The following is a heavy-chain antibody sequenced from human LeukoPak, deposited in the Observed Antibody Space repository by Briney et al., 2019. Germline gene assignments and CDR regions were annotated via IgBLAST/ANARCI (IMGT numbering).Heavy chain of an antibody. Sequence: SETLSLTCTVSGGSISSYYWSWIRQPPGKGLEWIGYIYYSGGTNYNPSLKSRVTISVDTSKNQFSLKLSSVTAAGTAVYYCASGITDQPWGYFDYWGQGTLVTVSS. J-gene: IGHJ4*02. V-gene: IGHV4-59*01. CDR1: GGSISSYY. D-gene: IGHD3-16*01. CDR2: IYYSGGT. CDR3: ASGITDQPWGYFDY.